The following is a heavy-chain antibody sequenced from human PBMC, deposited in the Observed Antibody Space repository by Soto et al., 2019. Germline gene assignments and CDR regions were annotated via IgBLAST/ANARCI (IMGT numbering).Heavy chain of an antibody. CDR1: GFSLSTSGMC. V-gene: IGHV2-70*11. Sequence: SGPTLVNPTQTLTLTCTFSGFSLSTSGMCVSWIRQPPGKALEWLARIDWDDDKYYSTSLKTRLTISKDTSKDQVVLTMTNMDPVDTATYYCARIRGYCSGGSCHTYGMDVWGQGTTVTVS. CDR2: IDWDDDK. D-gene: IGHD2-15*01. CDR3: ARIRGYCSGGSCHTYGMDV. J-gene: IGHJ6*02.